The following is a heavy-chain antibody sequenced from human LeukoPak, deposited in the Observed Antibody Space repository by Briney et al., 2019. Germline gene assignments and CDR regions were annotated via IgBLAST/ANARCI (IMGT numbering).Heavy chain of an antibody. J-gene: IGHJ5*02. CDR3: ARPYSSSWAWFDP. Sequence: SETLSLTCAVYGGSFSGYNWSWIRQPPGKGLEWIGEINHSGSTNYNPSLKSRVTISVDTSKNQFSLKLSSVTAADTAVYYCARPYSSSWAWFDPWGQGTLVTVSS. CDR1: GGSFSGYN. V-gene: IGHV4-34*01. CDR2: INHSGST. D-gene: IGHD6-13*01.